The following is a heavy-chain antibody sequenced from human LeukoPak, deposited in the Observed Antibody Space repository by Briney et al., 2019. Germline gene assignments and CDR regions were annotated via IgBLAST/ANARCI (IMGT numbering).Heavy chain of an antibody. J-gene: IGHJ3*02. CDR3: ARHGRPGYGGYENAFDI. V-gene: IGHV4-39*01. CDR2: IYDNGDT. Sequence: PSETLSLTCTVSGGSISSSTYYWDWIRQPPGQGLEWIGNIYDNGDTYYTPSLKSRVTMFVDTSKNQFSLKLSSVTAADTAVYYCARHGRPGYGGYENAFDIWGQGTMVTVSS. CDR1: GGSISSSTYY. D-gene: IGHD5-12*01.